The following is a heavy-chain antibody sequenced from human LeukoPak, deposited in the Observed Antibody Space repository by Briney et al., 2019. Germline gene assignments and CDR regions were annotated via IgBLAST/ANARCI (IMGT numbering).Heavy chain of an antibody. V-gene: IGHV4-39*07. CDR2: IYYSGST. CDR3: ARDGGGYGEFVY. D-gene: IGHD3-10*01. Sequence: SETLSLTCTVSGGSISSSSYYWGWIRQPPGKGLEWIGSIYYSGSTYYNPSLKSRVTISVDTSKNQFSLKLSSVTAADTAVYYCARDGGGYGEFVYWGQGTLVTVSS. J-gene: IGHJ4*02. CDR1: GGSISSSSYY.